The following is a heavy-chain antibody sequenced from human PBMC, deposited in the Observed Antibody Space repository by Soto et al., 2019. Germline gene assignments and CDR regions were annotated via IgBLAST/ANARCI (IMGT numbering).Heavy chain of an antibody. CDR3: AKDPPSPWTANWVDP. V-gene: IGHV5-10-1*01. CDR1: GYSFAGYW. J-gene: IGHJ5*02. Sequence: PGESLKISCKGSGYSFAGYWITWVRQKPGKGLEWMGRIDPSDSQTYYSPSFRGHVTISVTKSITTVFLQWSSLRVDDTATYYCAKDPPSPWTANWVDPWGKGTLVTVSS. D-gene: IGHD1-1*01. CDR2: IDPSDSQT.